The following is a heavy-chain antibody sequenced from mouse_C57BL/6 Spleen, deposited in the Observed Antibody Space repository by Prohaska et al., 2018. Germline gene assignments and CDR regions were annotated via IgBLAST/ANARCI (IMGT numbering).Heavy chain of an antibody. D-gene: IGHD2-12*01. CDR2: IHPNSGST. Sequence: QVQLQQPGAELVKPGASVKLSCKASGYTFTSYWMHWVKQRPGQGLEWIGMIHPNSGSTNYNEKFKSKATLTVDKSSSIAYMQLSSLTSEDSVVYYCARDYSGYWYFDVWGTGTTVTVSS. J-gene: IGHJ1*03. CDR1: GYTFTSYW. CDR3: ARDYSGYWYFDV. V-gene: IGHV1-64*01.